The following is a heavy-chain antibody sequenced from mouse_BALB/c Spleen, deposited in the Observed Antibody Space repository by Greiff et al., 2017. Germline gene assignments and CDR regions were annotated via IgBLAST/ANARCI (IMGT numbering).Heavy chain of an antibody. V-gene: IGHV1-4*01. CDR3: ARGPFDY. J-gene: IGHJ2*01. Sequence: VQLQQSGAELAKPGASVKMSCKASGYTFTSYRMHWVKQRPGQGLEWIGYINPSTGYTEYNQKFKDKATLTADKSSSTAYMQLSSLTSEDSAVYYCARGPFDYWGQGTTLTVSS. CDR1: GYTFTSYR. CDR2: INPSTGYT.